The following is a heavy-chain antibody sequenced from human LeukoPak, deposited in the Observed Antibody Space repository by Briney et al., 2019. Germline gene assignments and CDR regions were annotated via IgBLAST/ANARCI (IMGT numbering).Heavy chain of an antibody. CDR3: AKERDYSRFDY. CDR2: ISSSGSTI. Sequence: GGSLRLSCAASGFTFSSYEMNWVRQAPGKGLEWVSYISSSGSTIYYADSVKGRFTISRDNAKNSLYLQMNSLRAEDTAVYYCAKERDYSRFDYWGQGTLVTVSS. J-gene: IGHJ4*02. V-gene: IGHV3-48*03. D-gene: IGHD6-13*01. CDR1: GFTFSSYE.